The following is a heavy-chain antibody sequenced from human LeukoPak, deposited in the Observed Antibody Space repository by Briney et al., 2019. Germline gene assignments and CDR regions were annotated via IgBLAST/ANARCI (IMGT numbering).Heavy chain of an antibody. CDR3: ARDRRNTAYFYDSGGYYVEY. CDR1: GYSISGGYY. V-gene: IGHV4-38-2*02. J-gene: IGHJ4*02. CDR2: IYHSGST. Sequence: PSETLSLTCAVSGYSISGGYYWAWIRQPPGKGLEWIGSIYHSGSTYYNPSLKSRVTISVDTSKNQLSLRLSSVTAADTATYYCARDRRNTAYFYDSGGYYVEYWGQGPLVTVSS. D-gene: IGHD3-22*01.